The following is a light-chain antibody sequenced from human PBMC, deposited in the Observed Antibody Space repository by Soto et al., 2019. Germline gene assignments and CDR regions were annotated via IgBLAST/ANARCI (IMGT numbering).Light chain of an antibody. CDR3: QQYNSYWT. Sequence: DIQMTQSPSTLSASVGDRVTITCRASQSTSSYLAWYQQKPGTAPKLLIYKASTLKSGVPSRFSGSGSGTEFPLTISRLPPDDFATYYCQQYNSYWTFGQGTKVDIK. V-gene: IGKV1-5*03. J-gene: IGKJ1*01. CDR1: QSTSSY. CDR2: KAS.